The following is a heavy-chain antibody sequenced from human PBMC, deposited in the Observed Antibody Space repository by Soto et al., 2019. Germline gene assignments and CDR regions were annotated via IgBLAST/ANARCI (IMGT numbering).Heavy chain of an antibody. CDR2: IIPIFGTA. J-gene: IGHJ6*02. V-gene: IGHV1-69*13. Sequence: AASVKVSCKASGGTFSSYAISWVRQAPGQGLEWMGGIIPIFGTANYAQKFQGRVTITADESTGTAYMELSSLRSEDTAVYYCARAGLDNCSGGSCYHNRPAVPHYYYYGMDVWGQGTTVTVSS. CDR1: GGTFSSYA. D-gene: IGHD2-15*01. CDR3: ARAGLDNCSGGSCYHNRPAVPHYYYYGMDV.